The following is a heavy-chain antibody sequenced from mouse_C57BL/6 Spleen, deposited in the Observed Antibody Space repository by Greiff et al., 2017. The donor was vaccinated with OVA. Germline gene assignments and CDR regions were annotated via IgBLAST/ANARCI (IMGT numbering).Heavy chain of an antibody. Sequence: EVKLMESGGGLVKPGGSLKLSCAASGFTFSSYTMSWVRQTPEKRLEWVATISGGGGNTYYPDSVKGRFTISRDNAKNTLYLQMSSLRAEDTALYYCASRNYAAWFAYWGQGTLVTVSA. CDR3: ASRNYAAWFAY. J-gene: IGHJ3*01. CDR1: GFTFSSYT. CDR2: ISGGGGNT. V-gene: IGHV5-9*01. D-gene: IGHD2-1*01.